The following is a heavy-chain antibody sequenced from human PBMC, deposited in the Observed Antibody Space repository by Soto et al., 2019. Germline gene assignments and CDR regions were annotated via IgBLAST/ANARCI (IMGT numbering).Heavy chain of an antibody. D-gene: IGHD5-18*01. J-gene: IGHJ6*02. Sequence: QVQLVESGGGVVQPGRSLRLSCAASGFTFSSYAMHWVRQAPGKGLEWVAVISYDGSNKYYADSVKGRFTISRDNSKNTLYLQMNSLRAEDTAVYXXXXDRGGYSYGTLVEGDVWGQGTTVTVSS. CDR2: ISYDGSNK. CDR1: GFTFSSYA. CDR3: XXDRGGYSYGTLVEGDV. V-gene: IGHV3-30-3*01.